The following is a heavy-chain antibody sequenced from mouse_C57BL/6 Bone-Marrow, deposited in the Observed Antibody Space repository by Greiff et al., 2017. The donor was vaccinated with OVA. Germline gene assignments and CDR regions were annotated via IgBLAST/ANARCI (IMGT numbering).Heavy chain of an antibody. CDR3: ASPIYYGNYGWYFDV. CDR1: GFTFSSYG. Sequence: EVMLVESGGDLVKPGGSLKLSCAASGFTFSSYGMSWVRQTPDKRLEWVATISSGGSYTYYPDSVKGRFTISRDNAKNTLYLQMSSLKSEDTAMYYCASPIYYGNYGWYFDVWGTGTTVTVSS. CDR2: ISSGGSYT. J-gene: IGHJ1*03. D-gene: IGHD2-1*01. V-gene: IGHV5-6*01.